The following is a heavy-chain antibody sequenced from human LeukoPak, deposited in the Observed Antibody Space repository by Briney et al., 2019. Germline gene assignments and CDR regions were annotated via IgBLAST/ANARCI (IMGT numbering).Heavy chain of an antibody. Sequence: SGTLSLTCAVSGGSISSSNWWSWVRQPPGKGLEWIGEIYHSGSTNYSPSLKSRVTISVDTSKNQFSLNLTSVTAADTAVYYCAHSSSSLPTDTWGQGNLVIVSS. CDR3: AHSSSSLPTDT. D-gene: IGHD6-6*01. J-gene: IGHJ5*02. CDR2: IYHSGST. V-gene: IGHV4-4*02. CDR1: GGSISSSNW.